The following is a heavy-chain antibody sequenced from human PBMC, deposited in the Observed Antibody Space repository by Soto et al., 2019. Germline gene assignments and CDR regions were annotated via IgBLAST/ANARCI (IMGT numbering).Heavy chain of an antibody. Sequence: QVQLVKSGGGVVQPGRSLRLSWAASGFTFSSYGMHWVRQAPGKGLEWVALISYDGSNEDYADSVKGRFTISRDNSKKTLYLQMNSLRPEDTAVYYCAKDLEWLVLRYAMDVWGQGTTVTVSS. CDR3: AKDLEWLVLRYAMDV. CDR2: ISYDGSNE. D-gene: IGHD6-19*01. CDR1: GFTFSSYG. V-gene: IGHV3-30*18. J-gene: IGHJ6*02.